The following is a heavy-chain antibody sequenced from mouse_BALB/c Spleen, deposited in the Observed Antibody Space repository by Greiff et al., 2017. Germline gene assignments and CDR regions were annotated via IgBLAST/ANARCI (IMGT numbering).Heavy chain of an antibody. J-gene: IGHJ3*01. V-gene: IGHV5-12-1*01. CDR3: ARPYGSSPWFAY. CDR1: GFAFSSYD. D-gene: IGHD1-1*01. CDR2: ISSGGGST. Sequence: DVMLVESGGGLVKPGGSLKLSCAASGFAFSSYDMSWVRQTPEKRLEWVAYISSGGGSTYYPDTVKGRFTISRDNAKNTLYLQMSSLKSEDTAMYYCARPYGSSPWFAYWGQGTLVTVSA.